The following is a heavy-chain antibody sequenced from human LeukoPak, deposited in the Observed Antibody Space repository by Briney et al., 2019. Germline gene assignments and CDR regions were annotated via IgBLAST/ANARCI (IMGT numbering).Heavy chain of an antibody. CDR1: GGSIRSGDYY. J-gene: IGHJ4*02. CDR3: ARGLVRGVPED. Sequence: SETLSLTCTVSGGSIRSGDYYWSWIRQHPGKGPEWIGYIYYSGSTYYNPSLKSRLTILLDILKNQFSLKLSSVTAADTAAYYCARGLVRGVPEDWGQGTLVTVSS. V-gene: IGHV4-31*03. CDR2: IYYSGST. D-gene: IGHD3-10*01.